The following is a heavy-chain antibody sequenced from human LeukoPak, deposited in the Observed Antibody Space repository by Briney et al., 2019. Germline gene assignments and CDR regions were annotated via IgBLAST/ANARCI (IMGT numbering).Heavy chain of an antibody. CDR3: SRDSYDSSANWFDP. CDR1: GFTFSGSA. CDR2: IRNKANSYAT. J-gene: IGHJ5*02. Sequence: GGSLRLSCAASGFTFSGSAMHWVRQASGKGLEWVGRIRNKANSYATAYVASVNGRFTTSRDDSKNMVYLQMNSLKTEDTAVYFCSRDSYDSSANWFDPWGQGTLVTVSS. V-gene: IGHV3-73*01. D-gene: IGHD3-22*01.